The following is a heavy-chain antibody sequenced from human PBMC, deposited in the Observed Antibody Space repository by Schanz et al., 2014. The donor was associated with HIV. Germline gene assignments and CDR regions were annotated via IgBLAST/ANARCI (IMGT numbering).Heavy chain of an antibody. J-gene: IGHJ4*02. Sequence: EVQLVESGGGLVQPGGSLKLSCAASGFTFSTFAMNWVRQAPGKGLEWVSTISGGGGDRYYADSVKGRFAISRDNSKDTLYLQMNGLRAEDTAVYFCAKEKGGSWYCFDSWGQGTLVTVSS. D-gene: IGHD6-19*01. V-gene: IGHV3-23*04. CDR3: AKEKGGSWYCFDS. CDR1: GFTFSTFA. CDR2: ISGGGGDR.